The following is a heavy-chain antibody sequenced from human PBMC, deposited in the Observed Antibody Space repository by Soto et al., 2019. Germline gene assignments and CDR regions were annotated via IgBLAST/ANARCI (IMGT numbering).Heavy chain of an antibody. D-gene: IGHD3-10*01. CDR2: IYSGGSR. CDR3: ARSMMVRGVLFHL. J-gene: IGHJ5*02. V-gene: IGHV3-53*01. CDR1: GFSVSGNY. Sequence: EVQLVESGGGLSQPGGSLRLSCEVSGFSVSGNYMSWVRQAPGKGLDWVSVIYSGGSRYYADSVRGRFTISRDESQNTLYLQMNNLRAEDTAVYYCARSMMVRGVLFHLWGRGSLVSVSS.